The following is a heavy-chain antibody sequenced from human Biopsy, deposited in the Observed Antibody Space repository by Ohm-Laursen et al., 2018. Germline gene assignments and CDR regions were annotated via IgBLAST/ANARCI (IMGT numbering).Heavy chain of an antibody. CDR1: GFSFSSYG. CDR2: LWYDGTNK. CDR3: ARPTNARAGGAPFDI. D-gene: IGHD1-1*01. V-gene: IGHV3-33*01. Sequence: LSLTCAVSGFSFSSYGMHWVRQAPGKGLEWVAVLWYDGTNKYYADSVKGRFTISRDNSKNTLYLQMNSLRAEDTAMYYCARPTNARAGGAPFDIWGQGTMVTVSS. J-gene: IGHJ3*02.